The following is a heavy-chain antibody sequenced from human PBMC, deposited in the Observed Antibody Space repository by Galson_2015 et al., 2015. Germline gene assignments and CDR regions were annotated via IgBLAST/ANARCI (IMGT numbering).Heavy chain of an antibody. V-gene: IGHV3-23*01. CDR1: GFTFSNYA. CDR2: ITPRDGGT. D-gene: IGHD3-22*01. CDR3: AKEIDSDFYYEIDS. Sequence: SLRLSCAASGFTFSNYAMSWVRQAPGKGLEWVGLITPRDGGTIYAQTVQGRFTITRDKSKDTAYMQLNSLRSEDTAVYYCAKEIDSDFYYEIDSWGQGTLVTVSS. J-gene: IGHJ5*01.